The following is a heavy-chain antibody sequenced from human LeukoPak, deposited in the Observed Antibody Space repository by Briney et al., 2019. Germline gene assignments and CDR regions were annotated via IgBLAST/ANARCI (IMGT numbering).Heavy chain of an antibody. V-gene: IGHV3-48*03. J-gene: IGHJ6*03. CDR1: GFTFSSYE. CDR3: ARYPMIVEYYYYYYMDV. Sequence: GGSLRLSCAAPGFTFSSYEMNWVRQAPGKGLEWVSYISSSGSTIYYADSVKGRFTISRDNAKNSLYLQMNSLRAEDTAVYYCARYPMIVEYYYYYYMDVWGKGTTVTISS. D-gene: IGHD3-22*01. CDR2: ISSSGSTI.